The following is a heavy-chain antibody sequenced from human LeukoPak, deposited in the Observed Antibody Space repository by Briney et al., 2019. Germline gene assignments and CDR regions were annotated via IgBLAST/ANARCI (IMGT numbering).Heavy chain of an antibody. Sequence: KTSETLSLTCTVSGGSISSYYWSWIRQPAGKGLEWIGRIYTSGSTNYNPSLKSRVTMSVDTSKNQFSLKLSSVTAADTAVYYCARESGSWAYYYYGMDVWGQGTTVTVSS. V-gene: IGHV4-4*07. CDR1: GGSISSYY. CDR3: ARESGSWAYYYYGMDV. CDR2: IYTSGST. J-gene: IGHJ6*02. D-gene: IGHD5-12*01.